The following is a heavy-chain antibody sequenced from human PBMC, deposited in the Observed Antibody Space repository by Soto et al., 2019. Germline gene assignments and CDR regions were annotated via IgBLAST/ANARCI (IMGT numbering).Heavy chain of an antibody. J-gene: IGHJ4*02. Sequence: QITLKESGPTLVKPTQTLTLTCTVSGFSRSTSGVCVGWIRQPPGKALEWRAFLYWDDDKRDSPSLKSRLTITKDTSTNQVLLTMTNMDPVDTATYYCARTSVTWGSRGLVDYWGQGTLVTVAS. D-gene: IGHD7-27*01. CDR2: LYWDDDK. CDR3: ARTSVTWGSRGLVDY. CDR1: GFSRSTSGVC. V-gene: IGHV2-5*02.